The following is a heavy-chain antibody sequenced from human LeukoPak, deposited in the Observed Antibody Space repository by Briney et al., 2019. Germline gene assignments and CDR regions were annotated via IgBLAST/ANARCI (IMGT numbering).Heavy chain of an antibody. J-gene: IGHJ4*02. CDR1: GFTFSSYS. Sequence: GGSLRLSCAASGFTFSSYSMNWVRQAPGKGLEWVSSISSSSSYIYYADSVKGRFTISRDNAKNSLYLQMNSLRAEDTAVYYCASTRGSRYYLDYWGQGTLVTVSS. CDR3: ASTRGSRYYLDY. CDR2: ISSSSSYI. V-gene: IGHV3-21*01. D-gene: IGHD3-10*01.